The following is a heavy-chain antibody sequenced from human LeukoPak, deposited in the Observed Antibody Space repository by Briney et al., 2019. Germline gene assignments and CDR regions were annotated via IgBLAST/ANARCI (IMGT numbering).Heavy chain of an antibody. V-gene: IGHV3-23*01. D-gene: IGHD4/OR15-4a*01. CDR3: ARRAVLTPANYYMDV. CDR2: ISVSGSET. Sequence: GGSLRLSCTASGFTFSSYAMSWVRQAPGKGLEWVSGISVSGSETHYADSVKGRFTMSRDNSKNTVYPQIDSLGGDDTAAYYCARRAVLTPANYYMDVWGTGTTVTVSS. J-gene: IGHJ6*03. CDR1: GFTFSSYA.